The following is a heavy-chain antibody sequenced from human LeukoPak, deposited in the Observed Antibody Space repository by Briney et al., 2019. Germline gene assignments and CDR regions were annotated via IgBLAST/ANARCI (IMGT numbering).Heavy chain of an antibody. CDR3: ASIQTMTNHY. CDR1: GFTFSSYA. J-gene: IGHJ4*02. Sequence: GGSLRLSCAASGFTFSSYAMSWVRQAPGKGLEWVSGISETGGSTYYADSVRGRFTISRDNSMNTLFLQMNSLRVEDTAVYYCASIQTMTNHYWGQGTLVTVSS. V-gene: IGHV3-23*01. D-gene: IGHD3-22*01. CDR2: ISETGGST.